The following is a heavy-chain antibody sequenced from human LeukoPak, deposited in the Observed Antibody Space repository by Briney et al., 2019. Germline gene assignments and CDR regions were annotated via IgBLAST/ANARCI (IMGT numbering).Heavy chain of an antibody. CDR3: TTADGYSSGWFDY. Sequence: SGGSLRLSCAVSGFTFSNAWMSWVRQAPGKGLEWVGRIKSKTDGGTTDYAAPVKGRLTISRDDSKNTLYLQMNSLKTEDTAVYYCTTADGYSSGWFDYWGQGTLVTVSS. CDR1: GFTFSNAW. V-gene: IGHV3-15*01. D-gene: IGHD6-19*01. CDR2: IKSKTDGGTT. J-gene: IGHJ4*02.